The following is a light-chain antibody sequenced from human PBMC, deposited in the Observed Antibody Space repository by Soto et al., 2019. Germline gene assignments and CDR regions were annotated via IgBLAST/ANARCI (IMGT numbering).Light chain of an antibody. J-gene: IGLJ1*01. CDR2: SNN. V-gene: IGLV1-44*01. CDR3: AAWDDSLNAFYV. Sequence: QSVLTQPPSVSGTPGQRVTISCSGSSSNIGSNTVNWYQQLPGTAPKLLIYSNNQRPSGVPDRCSGSKSGTSASLAISGLQSEDEADYYCAAWDDSLNAFYVFGTGTKVTVL. CDR1: SSNIGSNT.